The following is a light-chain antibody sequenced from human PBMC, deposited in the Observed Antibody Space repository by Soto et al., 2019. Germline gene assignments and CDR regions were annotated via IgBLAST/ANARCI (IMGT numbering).Light chain of an antibody. Sequence: EIVLTQSPGTLSLSPGERATLSCRASQSVSSDLAWYQQKPGQAPRLLIYGASTRATGIPARFSGSGSGTDFTLTISSLEPEDFAVYYCQQYGRTFGQGTKVDIK. CDR1: QSVSSD. J-gene: IGKJ1*01. CDR2: GAS. CDR3: QQYGRT. V-gene: IGKV3-20*01.